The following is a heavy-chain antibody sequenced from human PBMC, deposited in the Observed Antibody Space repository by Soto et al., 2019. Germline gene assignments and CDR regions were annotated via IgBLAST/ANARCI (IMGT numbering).Heavy chain of an antibody. J-gene: IGHJ4*01. Sequence: QPGGSLRLSCAASGFTFSSYAMHWVRQAPGKGLEWVAVISYDGSNKYYADSVKGRFTISRDNSKNTLYLQMNSLRAEDTAVYYCPRDSSDTAMEYYFDYWGQGTLVTVSS. D-gene: IGHD5-18*01. CDR2: ISYDGSNK. V-gene: IGHV3-30-3*01. CDR1: GFTFSSYA. CDR3: PRDSSDTAMEYYFDY.